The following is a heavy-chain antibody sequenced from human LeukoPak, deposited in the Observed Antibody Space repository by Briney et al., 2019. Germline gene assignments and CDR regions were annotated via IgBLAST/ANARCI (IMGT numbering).Heavy chain of an antibody. CDR3: ARGYCSSTSCPPLYGMDV. CDR2: INAGNGNT. D-gene: IGHD2-2*01. V-gene: IGHV1-3*01. J-gene: IGHJ6*04. CDR1: GYTFTSYA. Sequence: ASVKVSCKASGYTFTSYAMHWVRQAPGQRLEWMGWINAGNGNTKYSQKFQGRVTITRDASASTAYMELSSLRSEDTAVYYCARGYCSSTSCPPLYGMDVWGKGTTVTASS.